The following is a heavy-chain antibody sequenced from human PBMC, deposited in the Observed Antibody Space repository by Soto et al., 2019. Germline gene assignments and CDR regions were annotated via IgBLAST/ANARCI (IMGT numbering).Heavy chain of an antibody. CDR2: ISYDGSNK. CDR1: GFTFSSFA. J-gene: IGHJ4*02. Sequence: GGSLRLSCAASGFTFSSFAFHWVRQAPGKGLEWVAVISYDGSNKYYADSVKGRFTISRDNSKNTLYLQMNSLRAEDTAVYYCARDIEDYYGSGSYPSGIDYWGQGTLVTAPQ. CDR3: ARDIEDYYGSGSYPSGIDY. D-gene: IGHD3-10*01. V-gene: IGHV3-30-3*01.